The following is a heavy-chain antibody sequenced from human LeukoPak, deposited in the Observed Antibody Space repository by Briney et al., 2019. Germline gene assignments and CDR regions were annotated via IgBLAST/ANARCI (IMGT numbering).Heavy chain of an antibody. CDR3: ARDLMERRIYYYYMDV. J-gene: IGHJ6*03. CDR1: GFTFSSYW. Sequence: PGGSLRLSCAASGFTFSSYWMSWVRQAPGKGLEWVANIKQDGSEKYYVDSVKGRFTISRDNAKNSLYLQMNSLRAEDTAVYYCARDLMERRIYYYYMDVWGKGTTVTISS. D-gene: IGHD1-1*01. V-gene: IGHV3-7*01. CDR2: IKQDGSEK.